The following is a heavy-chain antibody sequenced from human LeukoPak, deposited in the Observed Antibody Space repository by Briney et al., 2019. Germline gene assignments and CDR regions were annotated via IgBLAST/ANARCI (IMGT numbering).Heavy chain of an antibody. V-gene: IGHV3-48*01. J-gene: IGHJ4*02. CDR2: ITSSSSTM. D-gene: IGHD5-24*01. CDR1: GFTFSSYS. CDR3: APETYYFDY. Sequence: GGSLRLSCAASGFTFSSYSMNWVRQAPGKGLEWVSHITSSSSTMYYADSVKGRFTISRDNSKNTLYLLMNSLRVEDTAVYYCAPETYYFDYWGQGTLVTVSS.